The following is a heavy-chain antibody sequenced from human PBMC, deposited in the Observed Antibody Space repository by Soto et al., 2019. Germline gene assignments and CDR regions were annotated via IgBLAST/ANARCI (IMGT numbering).Heavy chain of an antibody. D-gene: IGHD2-2*01. CDR3: ARVVPGAEAWFGP. J-gene: IGHJ5*02. V-gene: IGHV1-18*01. CDR2: ISLYSDGT. CDR1: GYTXCNYG. Sequence: SXKVSFKTSGYTXCNYGIPLVRQAPGQPLEWLGWISLYSDGTNYAQKFQGRVSITTDTSTTTAYMELRSLRSDDTDVYYCARVVPGAEAWFGPWGQGTLVTVSS.